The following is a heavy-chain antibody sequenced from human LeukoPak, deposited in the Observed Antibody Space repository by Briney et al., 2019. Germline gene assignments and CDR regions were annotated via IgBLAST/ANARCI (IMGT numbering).Heavy chain of an antibody. CDR1: GFTFSSYW. Sequence: GGSLRLSCAASGFTFSSYWMSWVRQAPGKGLEWVANIKQDGSEKYYVDSVKGRFTISRDNAKNSLYLQMNSLRAEDTAVYYCARKARDGIVGASTYYFDYWGQGTLVTVSS. D-gene: IGHD1-26*01. CDR2: IKQDGSEK. V-gene: IGHV3-7*01. J-gene: IGHJ4*02. CDR3: ARKARDGIVGASTYYFDY.